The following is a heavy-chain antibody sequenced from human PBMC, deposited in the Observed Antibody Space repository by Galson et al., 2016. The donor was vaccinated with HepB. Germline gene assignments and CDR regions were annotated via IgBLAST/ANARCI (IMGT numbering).Heavy chain of an antibody. CDR3: ATPTLIPPV. CDR2: ISTGGSTI. CDR1: GFSFSSFP. D-gene: IGHD4-17*01. Sequence: SLRLSCAASGFSFSSFPMNWVRQAPGKGQEWVAHISTGGSTIYYADSVKGRFTISRDNAKDSLYLQMNSLRDEDTAVYYCATPTLIPPVWGQGTMVTVSS. J-gene: IGHJ3*01. V-gene: IGHV3-48*02.